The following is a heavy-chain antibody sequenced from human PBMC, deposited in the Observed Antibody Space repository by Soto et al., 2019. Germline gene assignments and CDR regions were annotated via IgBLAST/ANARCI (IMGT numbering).Heavy chain of an antibody. J-gene: IGHJ5*02. CDR3: ARHLGSDWLLYGLWFDP. CDR1: GGSISSYY. D-gene: IGHD3-9*01. V-gene: IGHV4-59*01. CDR2: IYYSGST. Sequence: SETLSLTCTVSGGSISSYYWSWIRQPPGKGLEWIGYIYYSGSTNYNPSLKSRVTISVDTSKNQFSLKLSSVTAADTAVYYCARHLGSDWLLYGLWFDPWGQGTLVTVSS.